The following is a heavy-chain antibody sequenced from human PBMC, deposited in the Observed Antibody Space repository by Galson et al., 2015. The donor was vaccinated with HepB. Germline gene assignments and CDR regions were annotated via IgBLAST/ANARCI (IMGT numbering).Heavy chain of an antibody. D-gene: IGHD5-12*01. CDR1: GYTLTELS. CDR2: FDPEDGET. Sequence: SVKVSCKVSGYTLTELSMHWVRQAPGKGLEWMGGFDPEDGETIYAQKFQGRVTMTEDTSTDTAYMELSSLRSEDTAVYYCATGLPHSGYADHFDYWGQGTLVTVSS. V-gene: IGHV1-24*01. CDR3: ATGLPHSGYADHFDY. J-gene: IGHJ4*02.